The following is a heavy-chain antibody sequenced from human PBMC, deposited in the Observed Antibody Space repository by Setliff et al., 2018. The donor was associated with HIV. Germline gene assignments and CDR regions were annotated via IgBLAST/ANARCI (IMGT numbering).Heavy chain of an antibody. D-gene: IGHD2-2*01. V-gene: IGHV3-23*01. CDR3: AKDWRRPFVVLP. J-gene: IGHJ4*02. Sequence: GGSLRLSCAASGFTFSDPAMSWVRQAPGKGLEWVSAISSSGDKTYYADSVKGRFAISRDNAKNMLYLQMSSLRAEDTALYYCAKDWRRPFVVLPWGRGIQVTVSS. CDR1: GFTFSDPA. CDR2: ISSSGDKT.